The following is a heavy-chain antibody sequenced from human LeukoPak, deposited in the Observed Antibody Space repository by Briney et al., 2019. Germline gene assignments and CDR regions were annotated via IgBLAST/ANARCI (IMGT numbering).Heavy chain of an antibody. V-gene: IGHV3-23*01. Sequence: GGSLRLSCAASGFTFSTYAMSWVRQAPGKGLEWVSAISGSGGSTYYADSVKGRFTISRDSSKSTLYLQMNSLRAEDTAVYYCAKDLTVTSYYYYYDMDVWGQGTTVTVSS. CDR3: AKDLTVTSYYYYYDMDV. J-gene: IGHJ6*02. CDR2: ISGSGGST. D-gene: IGHD4-17*01. CDR1: GFTFSTYA.